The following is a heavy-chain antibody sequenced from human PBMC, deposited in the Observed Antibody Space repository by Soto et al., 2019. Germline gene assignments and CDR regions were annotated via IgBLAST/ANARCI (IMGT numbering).Heavy chain of an antibody. CDR1: GFSFKSYA. Sequence: LRLSCAASGFSFKSYAIHWVRQAPGKGLEWVAVVSYDGSNKFYADSVKGRFTISRDDSKNTVFLQMNSLRVEDTAVFYCARDRPGGYGYSWDDFLYYYGMDVWGQGTTVTVSS. D-gene: IGHD5-18*01. CDR3: ARDRPGGYGYSWDDFLYYYGMDV. V-gene: IGHV3-30-3*01. J-gene: IGHJ6*02. CDR2: VSYDGSNK.